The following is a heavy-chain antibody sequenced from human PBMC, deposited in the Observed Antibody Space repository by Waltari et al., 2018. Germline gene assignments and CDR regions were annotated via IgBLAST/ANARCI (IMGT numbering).Heavy chain of an antibody. V-gene: IGHV3-30-3*01. CDR1: GFTFSSYA. CDR2: ISYDGSNK. J-gene: IGHJ4*02. Sequence: QVQLVESGGGVVQPGRSLRLSCAASGFTFSSYAMHWVRQAPGKGREWVAVISYDGSNKYYADSVKGRFTISRDNSKNTLYLQMNSLRAEDTAVYYCARVSSSGYFDYWGQGTLVTVSS. D-gene: IGHD6-13*01. CDR3: ARVSSSGYFDY.